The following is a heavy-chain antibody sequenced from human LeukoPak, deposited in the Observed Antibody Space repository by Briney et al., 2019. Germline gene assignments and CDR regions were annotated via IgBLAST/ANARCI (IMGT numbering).Heavy chain of an antibody. V-gene: IGHV4-4*07. D-gene: IGHD4-23*01. CDR3: ARASGAYGGNSGTDY. CDR2: IYTSGKT. Sequence: PSETLSLTCTVSNGSISTYCWTWVRQSAGKGLEYIGRIYTSGKTKYNSSLKSRVTMSVDTSKNQFSLRLSSVTAADTAVYYCARASGAYGGNSGTDYWGQGTLVTVSS. J-gene: IGHJ4*02. CDR1: NGSISTYC.